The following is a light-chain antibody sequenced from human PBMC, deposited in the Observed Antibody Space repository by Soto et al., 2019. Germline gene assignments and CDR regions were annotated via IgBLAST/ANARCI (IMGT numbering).Light chain of an antibody. CDR2: DNS. CDR3: QVWDTSGDPVV. V-gene: IGLV3-21*02. J-gene: IGLJ3*02. CDR1: NIGSKN. Sequence: SYELTQPPSVSVAPGQTARITCGGNNIGSKNVHWYQQKPGQAPVLVVSDNSDRPSGIPERFSGSNSGDTATLTISRVEAGDEADYFCQVWDTSGDPVVFGGGTKVTVL.